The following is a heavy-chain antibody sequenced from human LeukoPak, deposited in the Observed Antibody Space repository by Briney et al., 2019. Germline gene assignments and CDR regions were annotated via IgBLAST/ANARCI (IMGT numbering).Heavy chain of an antibody. CDR2: IYPGDSDT. D-gene: IGHD6-13*01. V-gene: IGHV5-51*01. CDR1: GYSFTSYW. J-gene: IGHJ1*01. CDR3: ARRTRQLVGVAYFQH. Sequence: GESLKISCKGSGYSFTSYWIGWVRQMPGKGLEWMGIIYPGDSDTRYSPSFQGQVTISADKSISTAYLHWSSLKASGTAMYYCARRTRQLVGVAYFQHWGQGTLVTVSS.